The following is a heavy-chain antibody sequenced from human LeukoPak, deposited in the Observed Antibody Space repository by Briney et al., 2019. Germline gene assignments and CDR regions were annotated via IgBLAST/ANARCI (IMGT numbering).Heavy chain of an antibody. J-gene: IGHJ5*02. CDR1: GYTLTRYY. CDR2: INPSGGST. CDR3: ARVVGDCSGGSCYLFWFDP. D-gene: IGHD2-15*01. V-gene: IGHV1-46*01. Sequence: GASVKVSCKASGYTLTRYYMHWVRQAPGQGLEWMGIINPSGGSTSYAQKFQGRVTMTRDTSTSTVCMELSSLRSEDTAVYYCARVVGDCSGGSCYLFWFDPWGQGTLVTVSS.